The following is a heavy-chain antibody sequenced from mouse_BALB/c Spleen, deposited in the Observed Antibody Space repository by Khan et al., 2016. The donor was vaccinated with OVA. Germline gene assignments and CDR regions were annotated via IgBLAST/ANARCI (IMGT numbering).Heavy chain of an antibody. D-gene: IGHD4-1*01. J-gene: IGHJ4*01. Sequence: EVQLQESGPGLVKPSQSLPLTCTVTGYSITRDYAWNWIRQFPGNELEWMGYISNSGSASYNPSLKSRISITRATSKTQFFLQLYSMTPEDTATYYCASELGRYYAMDYWGQGTSVTVSS. CDR2: ISNSGSA. V-gene: IGHV3-2*02. CDR1: GYSITRDYA. CDR3: ASELGRYYAMDY.